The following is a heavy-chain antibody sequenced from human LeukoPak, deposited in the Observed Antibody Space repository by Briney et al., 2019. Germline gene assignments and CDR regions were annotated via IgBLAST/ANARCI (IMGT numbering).Heavy chain of an antibody. V-gene: IGHV1-2*04. Sequence: GASVKVSCKASGYTFTGYYMHWVRQAPGQGLEWMGWINPNSGGTNYAQKFQGWVTMTRDTSISTAYMELSRLRSDDTAVYYCARDGPRLRYLLDYWGQGTLVTVSS. D-gene: IGHD3-9*01. J-gene: IGHJ4*02. CDR2: INPNSGGT. CDR1: GYTFTGYY. CDR3: ARDGPRLRYLLDY.